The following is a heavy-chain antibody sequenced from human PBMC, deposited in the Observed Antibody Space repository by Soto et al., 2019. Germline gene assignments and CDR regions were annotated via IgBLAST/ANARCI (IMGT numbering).Heavy chain of an antibody. CDR3: AKSSYGYILYFHNCMDF. V-gene: IGHV3-30*18. D-gene: IGHD1-1*01. J-gene: IGHJ6*02. Sequence: GGSLRLSWALPGFTYSHYAIRCVRPAPNKRLEWVAHILHDGSNEYYADSLKGRFTISRDNSKNTLFLQMNSLTDYDTAVYYCAKSSYGYILYFHNCMDFWGQAPTVTVSS. CDR1: GFTYSHYA. CDR2: ILHDGSNE.